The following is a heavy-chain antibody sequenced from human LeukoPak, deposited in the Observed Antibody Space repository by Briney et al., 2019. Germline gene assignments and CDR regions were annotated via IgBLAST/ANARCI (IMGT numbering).Heavy chain of an antibody. CDR1: GGSFSGYY. Sequence: PSETLSLTCAVYGGSFSGYYWSWIRQPPGKGLEWIGEINHSGSTNYNPSLKSRVTISVGTSKNQFSLKLSSVTAADTAVYYCARGFRQGWFDPWGQGTLVTVSS. CDR2: INHSGST. V-gene: IGHV4-34*01. CDR3: ARGFRQGWFDP. J-gene: IGHJ5*02.